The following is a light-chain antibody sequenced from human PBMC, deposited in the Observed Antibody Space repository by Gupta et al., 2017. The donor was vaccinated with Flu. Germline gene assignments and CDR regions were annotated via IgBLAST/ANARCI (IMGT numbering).Light chain of an antibody. CDR2: DAS. CDR1: QSVSTN. J-gene: IGKJ4*01. Sequence: SPATLPVSPWERATLSCRASQSVSTNLAWYQQKPGQAPRLLIHDASTRATDVPARFSGSGSGTEFSLTISSVQSEDFALYVCQQYDDWPSFGGGTTVGIK. V-gene: IGKV3-15*01. CDR3: QQYDDWPS.